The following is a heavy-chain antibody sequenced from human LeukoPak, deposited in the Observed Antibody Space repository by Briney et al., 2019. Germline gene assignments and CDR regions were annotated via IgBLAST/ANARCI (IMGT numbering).Heavy chain of an antibody. CDR3: ARDRELGY. Sequence: QGLEWIGSIYYSGNTYYNPSLKSRVTISVDTSKNQFSLRLSSVTAADTAVYYCARDRELGYWGQGALVTVSS. J-gene: IGHJ4*02. CDR2: IYYSGNT. D-gene: IGHD3-10*01. V-gene: IGHV4-39*07.